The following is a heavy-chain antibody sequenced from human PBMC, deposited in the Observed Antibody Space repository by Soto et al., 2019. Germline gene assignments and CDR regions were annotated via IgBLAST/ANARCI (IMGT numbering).Heavy chain of an antibody. CDR2: MNPNSGNT. D-gene: IGHD2-15*01. V-gene: IGHV1-8*01. J-gene: IGHJ6*03. CDR3: ARGGYCSGGSCYSAWRGYCYMDV. Sequence: ASVKVSCKASGYTFTSYDINWVRQATGQGLEGMGWMNPNSGNTGYAQKFQGRVTMTRNTSISTAYMELSSLRSEDTAVYYCARGGYCSGGSCYSAWRGYCYMDVWGKGTTVTV. CDR1: GYTFTSYD.